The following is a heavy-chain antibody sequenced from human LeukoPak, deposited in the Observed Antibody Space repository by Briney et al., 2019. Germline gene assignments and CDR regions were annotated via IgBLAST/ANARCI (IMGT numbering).Heavy chain of an antibody. D-gene: IGHD3-10*01. Sequence: GGSLGLSCAASGFTFSSYGMHWVRQAPGKGLEWVAVISYDGSNKYYADSVKGRFTISRDNSKNTLYLQMNSLRADDTAVYYCAKDQSWFGELLSYYFDYWGQGTLVTVSS. CDR3: AKDQSWFGELLSYYFDY. J-gene: IGHJ4*02. V-gene: IGHV3-30*18. CDR2: ISYDGSNK. CDR1: GFTFSSYG.